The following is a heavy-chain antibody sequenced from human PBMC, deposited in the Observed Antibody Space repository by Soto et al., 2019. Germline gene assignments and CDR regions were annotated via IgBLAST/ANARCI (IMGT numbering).Heavy chain of an antibody. V-gene: IGHV3-72*01. J-gene: IGHJ6*02. CDR2: IRDKANSYTT. Sequence: GGSLRLSCAASGFTFSDHYMDWVRQAPGKGLEWIGRIRDKANSYTTEYAASVKGRFSVSRDDSESSLYLQMNSLKSDDTATYYCTRGSSSSHSFYYYGLDVWGRGTTVTVSS. D-gene: IGHD6-6*01. CDR3: TRGSSSSHSFYYYGLDV. CDR1: GFTFSDHY.